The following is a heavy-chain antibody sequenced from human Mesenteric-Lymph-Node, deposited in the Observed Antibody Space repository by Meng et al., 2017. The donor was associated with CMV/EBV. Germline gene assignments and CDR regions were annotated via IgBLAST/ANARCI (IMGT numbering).Heavy chain of an antibody. CDR2: IKQDGSEK. J-gene: IGHJ6*02. CDR1: GFTFSSYW. V-gene: IGHV3-7*01. CDR3: ARGSSSSLEYYYYYGMDV. D-gene: IGHD6-13*01. Sequence: GGSLRLSCAASGFTFSSYWMSWVRQAPGKGLEWVANIKQDGSEKYYVDSVKGRFTISRDNAKNSLYLQMNSLRAEDTAVYYCARGSSSSLEYYYYYGMDVWGQGTTVTVSS.